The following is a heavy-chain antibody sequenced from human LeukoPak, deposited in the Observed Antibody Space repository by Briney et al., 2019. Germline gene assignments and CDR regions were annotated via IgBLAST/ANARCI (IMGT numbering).Heavy chain of an antibody. CDR2: IYYSGNT. CDR1: GVSIGSSNSY. D-gene: IGHD3/OR15-3a*01. J-gene: IGHJ4*02. Sequence: SETLSLTCTVSGVSIGSSNSYWGWIRQPPGKGLEWIGSIYYSGNTYYNASLKSQVSISIDTSKNQFSLRLTSVTAADTAVYYCARQTGSGLFILPGGQGTLVTVSS. CDR3: ARQTGSGLFILP. V-gene: IGHV4-39*01.